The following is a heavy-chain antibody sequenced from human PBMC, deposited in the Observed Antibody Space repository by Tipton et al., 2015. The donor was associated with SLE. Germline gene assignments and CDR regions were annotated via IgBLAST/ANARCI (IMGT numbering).Heavy chain of an antibody. CDR3: EGAATGTNYYMDV. CDR2: INHSRST. V-gene: IGHV4-34*01. J-gene: IGHJ6*03. Sequence: LRLSCAVYGGSFSGYYWSWIRQPPGKGLEWIGEINHSRSTNYNPSLKSRVTISLDTSKNQFSLKLSSVTAADTAVYYCEGAATGTNYYMDVWGKGTTVTVSS. D-gene: IGHD4-17*01. CDR1: GGSFSGYY.